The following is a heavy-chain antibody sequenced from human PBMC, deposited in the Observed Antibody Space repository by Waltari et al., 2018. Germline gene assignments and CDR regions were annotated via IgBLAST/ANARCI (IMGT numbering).Heavy chain of an antibody. CDR3: GRTYYYDSSGYYSFDP. V-gene: IGHV5-51*01. CDR1: GYSFTSYW. Sequence: EVQLVQSGAEVKKPGESLKISCKGSGYSFTSYWIGWVRQMPGKGLEWGGIIYPGDSDTRYSPSFQGQVTISADKSISTAYLQWSSLKASDTAMYYCGRTYYYDSSGYYSFDPWGQGTLVTVSS. D-gene: IGHD3-22*01. J-gene: IGHJ5*02. CDR2: IYPGDSDT.